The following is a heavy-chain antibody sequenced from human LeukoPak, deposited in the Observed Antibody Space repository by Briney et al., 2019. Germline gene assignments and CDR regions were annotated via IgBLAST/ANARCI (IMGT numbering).Heavy chain of an antibody. CDR3: ARVYSGYDYDHFDY. CDR2: IYYSGST. J-gene: IGHJ4*02. CDR1: GGSIGSYY. Sequence: PSETLSLTCTVSGGSIGSYYWSWIRQPPGKGLEWIGYIYYSGSTNYNPSLKSRVTISVDTSKNQFSLKLSSVTAADTAVYYCARVYSGYDYDHFDYWGQGTLVTVSS. D-gene: IGHD5-12*01. V-gene: IGHV4-59*01.